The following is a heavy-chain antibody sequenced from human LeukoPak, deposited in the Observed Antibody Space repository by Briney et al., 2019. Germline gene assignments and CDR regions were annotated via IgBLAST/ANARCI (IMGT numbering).Heavy chain of an antibody. Sequence: ASVKVSCKASGYTFTSYYMHWVRQAPGRGLEWMGIINPSGGSTSYAQKFQGRVTMTRDTSTSTVYMELSSLRSEDTAVYYCARSYGAAAATGGFDYWGQGTLVTVSS. J-gene: IGHJ4*02. V-gene: IGHV1-46*01. CDR1: GYTFTSYY. D-gene: IGHD6-13*01. CDR3: ARSYGAAAATGGFDY. CDR2: INPSGGST.